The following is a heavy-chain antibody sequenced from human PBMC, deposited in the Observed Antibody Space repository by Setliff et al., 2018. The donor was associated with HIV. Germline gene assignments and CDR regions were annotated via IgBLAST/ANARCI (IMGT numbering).Heavy chain of an antibody. D-gene: IGHD3-3*01. CDR1: GGSFRGYY. J-gene: IGHJ6*02. CDR3: ARIFGDQGYYYGMDV. CDR2: INHSGST. V-gene: IGHV4-34*01. Sequence: SETLSLTCAVYGGSFRGYYWSWIRQPPGKGLEWIGEINHSGSTNYNPSLKSRVTISVDTSKNQFSLKLSSVTAADTAVYYCARIFGDQGYYYGMDVWGQGTTVTVSS.